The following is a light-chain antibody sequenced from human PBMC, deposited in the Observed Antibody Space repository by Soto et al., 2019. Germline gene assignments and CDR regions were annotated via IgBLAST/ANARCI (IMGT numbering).Light chain of an antibody. J-gene: IGLJ1*01. CDR3: CSYAGSSSYV. V-gene: IGLV2-14*01. CDR2: EVS. CDR1: SSDVGGYNY. Sequence: QSALAQPASVSGSPGQSITISCTGTSSDVGGYNYVSCYQQHPGKAPKLMIYEVSNRPSGVSNRFSGSKSGNTASLTISGLQAEDEADYYCCSYAGSSSYVFGTGTKVTVL.